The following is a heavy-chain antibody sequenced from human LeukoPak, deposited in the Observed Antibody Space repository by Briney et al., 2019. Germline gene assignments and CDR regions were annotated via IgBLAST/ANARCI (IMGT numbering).Heavy chain of an antibody. V-gene: IGHV3-21*01. D-gene: IGHD4-11*01. Sequence: NPGGSLRLSXAASGFTFSSYSMNWVGQAPGKGLEWVSSISSSTSHIHYADSVKGRFTISRDNAKNSLYLQMNSLRAEDTAVYYYARDPYSGLFDYWGQGTLVTVSS. CDR2: ISSSTSHI. CDR1: GFTFSSYS. J-gene: IGHJ4*02. CDR3: ARDPYSGLFDY.